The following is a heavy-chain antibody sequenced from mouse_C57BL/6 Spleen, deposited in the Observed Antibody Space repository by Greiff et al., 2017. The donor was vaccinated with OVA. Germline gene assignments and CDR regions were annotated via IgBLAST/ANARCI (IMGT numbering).Heavy chain of an antibody. J-gene: IGHJ2*01. CDR3: ARGGDYYGSSPYFDY. Sequence: EVQVVESGGGLVKPGGSLKLSCAASGFTFSSYAMSWVRQTPEKRLEWVATISDGGSYTYYPDNVKGRFTISRDNAKNNLYLQMSHLKSEDTAMYYCARGGDYYGSSPYFDYWGQGTTLTVSS. CDR2: ISDGGSYT. D-gene: IGHD1-1*01. CDR1: GFTFSSYA. V-gene: IGHV5-4*01.